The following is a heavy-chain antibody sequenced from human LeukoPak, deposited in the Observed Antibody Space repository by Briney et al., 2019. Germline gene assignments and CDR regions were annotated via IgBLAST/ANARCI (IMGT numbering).Heavy chain of an antibody. Sequence: GGSLRLSCAASGFTFSSYSMNWVRQAPGKGLEWVSSISSSSSYIYYADSVKGRFTISRDNAKNSLYLQMNSLRAEDTAVYYCARGRSGSWASGSAFDIWGQGTMVTVSS. CDR2: ISSSSSYI. D-gene: IGHD6-13*01. J-gene: IGHJ3*02. V-gene: IGHV3-21*01. CDR1: GFTFSSYS. CDR3: ARGRSGSWASGSAFDI.